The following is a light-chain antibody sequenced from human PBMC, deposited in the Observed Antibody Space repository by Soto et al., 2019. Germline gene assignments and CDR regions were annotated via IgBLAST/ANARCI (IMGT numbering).Light chain of an antibody. CDR3: QQYRMSPNT. V-gene: IGKV3D-11*01. J-gene: IGKJ1*01. Sequence: EIVLTQSPATLSLSPGERATLSFMASQGVSSYLAWYQQKPGQAPRLLIYDASNRATGIPARFSGSGPGTDFTLTIRGLKPEDFAVYYCQQYRMSPNTFGQGTKVDIK. CDR1: QGVSSY. CDR2: DAS.